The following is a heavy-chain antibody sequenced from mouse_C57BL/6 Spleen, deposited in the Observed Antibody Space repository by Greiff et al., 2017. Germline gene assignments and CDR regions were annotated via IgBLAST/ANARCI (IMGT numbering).Heavy chain of an antibody. CDR3: VSYYYDDPWFAY. CDR2: ISDGGSYT. V-gene: IGHV5-4*03. D-gene: IGHD2-4*01. J-gene: IGHJ3*01. CDR1: GFTFSSYA. Sequence: DVMLVESGGGLVKPGGSLKLSCAASGFTFSSYALSWVRQTPEKRLEWVATISDGGSYTYYPDNVKGRFTISRDNAKNNLYLQMSHLKSEDTAMYYCVSYYYDDPWFAYWGQGTLVTVSA.